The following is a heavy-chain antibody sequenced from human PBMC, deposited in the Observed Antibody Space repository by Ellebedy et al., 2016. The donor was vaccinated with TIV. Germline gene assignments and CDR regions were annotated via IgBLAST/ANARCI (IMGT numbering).Heavy chain of an antibody. V-gene: IGHV4-39*01. Sequence: SETLSLXXTVSGGSISSSSYHWGWIRQPPGKGLAWIGTIYYSGSTYYNPSLKSRVTISVDTSKNQFSLKLSSVTAADTAVYYCARRVGATPPDFWGQGTLVTVSS. CDR1: GGSISSSSYH. CDR2: IYYSGST. CDR3: ARRVGATPPDF. J-gene: IGHJ4*02. D-gene: IGHD1-26*01.